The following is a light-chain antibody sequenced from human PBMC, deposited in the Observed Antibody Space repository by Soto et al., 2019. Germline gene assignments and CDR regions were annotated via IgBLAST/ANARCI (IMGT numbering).Light chain of an antibody. CDR2: DVS. V-gene: IGLV2-14*01. Sequence: QSVLTQPASVSGSPGQSITISCTGTSSDAGGYNYVSWYQQHPGKAPKLIIFDVSDRPSGVSDRFSGSKSGNTASLTISGLQAEDEADYYCSSYTSSSNLVFGGGTKLTVL. CDR1: SSDAGGYNY. J-gene: IGLJ3*02. CDR3: SSYTSSSNLV.